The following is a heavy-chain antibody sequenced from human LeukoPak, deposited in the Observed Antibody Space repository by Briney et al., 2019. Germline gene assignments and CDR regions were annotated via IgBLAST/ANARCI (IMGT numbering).Heavy chain of an antibody. D-gene: IGHD5-18*01. CDR3: AKDTSGVTAMAN. V-gene: IGHV3-30*02. CDR1: GFTLSSYG. CDR2: IRYDGSNK. J-gene: IGHJ4*02. Sequence: PGGSLRLSCAASGFTLSSYGMHWVRQAPGKGLEWVAFIRYDGSNKYYADSVKGRFTISRDNSKNTLYLQMNSLRAEDTAVYYCAKDTSGVTAMANWGQGTLVTVSS.